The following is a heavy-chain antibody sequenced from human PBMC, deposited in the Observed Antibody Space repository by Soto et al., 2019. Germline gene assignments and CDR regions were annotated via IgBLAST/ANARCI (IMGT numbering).Heavy chain of an antibody. CDR3: ARSFSSWYRDCWFDP. J-gene: IGHJ5*02. Sequence: GGSLRLSCAASGFTVTSNYMSWVRQAPGMGLEWVSYISSSSSYTNYADSVKSRFTISRDNAKNSLYLQMNSLRAEDTAVYYCARSFSSWYRDCWFDPWGQGTLVTVSS. CDR2: ISSSSSYT. CDR1: GFTVTSNY. V-gene: IGHV3-11*03. D-gene: IGHD6-13*01.